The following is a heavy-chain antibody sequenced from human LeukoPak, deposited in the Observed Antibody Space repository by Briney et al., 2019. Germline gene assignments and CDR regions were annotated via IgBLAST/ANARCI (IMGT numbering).Heavy chain of an antibody. V-gene: IGHV3-66*01. Sequence: PGGSLRLSCAASRFTVSTHYMTWVRQAPGKGLEWVSLMYSGGSTYYADSVKGRFTISRDNSKNTLYLQMSSLRAEDTAVYYCARGAILRYYFDYWGQGTLATVSS. D-gene: IGHD3-16*01. CDR3: ARGAILRYYFDY. CDR1: RFTVSTHY. J-gene: IGHJ4*02. CDR2: MYSGGST.